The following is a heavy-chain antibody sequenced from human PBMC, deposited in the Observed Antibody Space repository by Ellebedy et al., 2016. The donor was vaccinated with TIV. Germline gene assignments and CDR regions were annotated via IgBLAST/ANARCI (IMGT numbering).Heavy chain of an antibody. V-gene: IGHV3-13*01. CDR3: ARFLVAVDAFDI. D-gene: IGHD5-12*01. Sequence: GESLKISCAASGFTFRSYDMHWVRQATGKGLEWVSAIGTAGDTYYPGSVKGRFTISRDNSKKMLYLQMNSLRDDDTAVYYCARFLVAVDAFDIWGQGTMDSVSS. CDR1: GFTFRSYD. CDR2: IGTAGDT. J-gene: IGHJ3*02.